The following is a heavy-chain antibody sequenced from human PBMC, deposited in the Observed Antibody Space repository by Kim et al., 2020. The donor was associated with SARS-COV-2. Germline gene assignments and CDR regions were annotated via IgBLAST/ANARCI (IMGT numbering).Heavy chain of an antibody. D-gene: IGHD3-16*01. CDR1: GGSISSSSYS. J-gene: IGHJ6*02. CDR3: ARRYRRGMGEGVDV. CDR2: IFYSGSS. Sequence: SETLSLTCSVSGGSISSSSYSWDWIRQPPGKGLEWIGSIFYSGSSFYNPSLKSRVTLSVDTSNNQFSLKLTSVTAADTAVYYCARRYRRGMGEGVDVWGQGTTVTVSS. V-gene: IGHV4-39*01.